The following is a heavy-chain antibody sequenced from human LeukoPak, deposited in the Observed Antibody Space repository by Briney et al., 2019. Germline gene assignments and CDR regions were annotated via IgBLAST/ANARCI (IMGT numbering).Heavy chain of an antibody. V-gene: IGHV4-59*01. Sequence: SETLSLTCSVSGGSIYSYYWTWIRQPPGKGLEWLGYIYSSGSTTYNPSLQSRVTISVDTSRNQFSLKLTSVTTADTAIYYCARSATYDYVWGSYRYYDPWGQGTLVTVSS. D-gene: IGHD3-16*02. CDR1: GGSIYSYY. CDR2: IYSSGST. CDR3: ARSATYDYVWGSYRYYDP. J-gene: IGHJ5*02.